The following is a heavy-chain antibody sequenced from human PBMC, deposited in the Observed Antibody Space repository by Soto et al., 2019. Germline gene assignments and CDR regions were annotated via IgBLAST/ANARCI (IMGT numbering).Heavy chain of an antibody. V-gene: IGHV3-23*01. CDR2: ISGSGGST. CDR3: AKSYILTGYLFYY. J-gene: IGHJ4*02. D-gene: IGHD3-9*01. Sequence: GGSLRLPCAASGFTFSSYAMSWVRQAPGKGLEWVSAISGSGGSTYYADSVKGRFTISRDNSKNTLYLQMNSLRAEDTAVYYCAKSYILTGYLFYYWGQGTLVTVSS. CDR1: GFTFSSYA.